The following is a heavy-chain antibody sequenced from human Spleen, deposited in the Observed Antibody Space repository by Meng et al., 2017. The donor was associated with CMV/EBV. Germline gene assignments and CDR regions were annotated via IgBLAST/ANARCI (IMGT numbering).Heavy chain of an antibody. J-gene: IGHJ4*02. CDR2: ISGFDGHT. CDR3: ARDENGYNGQDF. V-gene: IGHV1-18*01. CDR1: GYRFKCYG. D-gene: IGHD5-24*01. Sequence: CKASGYRFKCYGVSWVLQAPGQGLEWMGWISGFDGHTNDAPKFQGRVTLTIETSTSTAYMELTSLRSDDTAVYFCARDENGYNGQDFWGQGTLVTVSS.